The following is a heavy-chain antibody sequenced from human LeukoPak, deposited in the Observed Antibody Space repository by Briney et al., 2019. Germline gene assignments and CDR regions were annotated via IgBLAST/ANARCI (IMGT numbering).Heavy chain of an antibody. CDR3: ARLRSSSWFYYYYYMDV. J-gene: IGHJ6*03. V-gene: IGHV3-7*01. D-gene: IGHD6-13*01. CDR1: GFTLSSYW. CDR2: IKQDGSEK. Sequence: PGGSLRLSCAASGFTLSSYWMSWVRQAPGKGLEWVANIKQDGSEKYYVDSVKGRFTISRDNAKNSLYLQMNSLRAEDTAVYYCARLRSSSWFYYYYYMDVWGKGTTVTVSS.